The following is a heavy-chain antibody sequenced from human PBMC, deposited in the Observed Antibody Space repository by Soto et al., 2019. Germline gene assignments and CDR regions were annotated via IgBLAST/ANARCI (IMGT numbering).Heavy chain of an antibody. CDR2: IYYSGST. CDR1: GGSISSGGYY. CDR3: ARSFGGAAAGPFDY. V-gene: IGHV4-31*03. D-gene: IGHD6-13*01. J-gene: IGHJ4*02. Sequence: SETLCLTCTVSGGSISSGGYYWSWIRQHPGKGLEWIGYIYYSGSTYYNPSLKSRVTISVDTSKNQFSLKLSSVTAADTSVFYCARSFGGAAAGPFDYCGQGTLVTVSS.